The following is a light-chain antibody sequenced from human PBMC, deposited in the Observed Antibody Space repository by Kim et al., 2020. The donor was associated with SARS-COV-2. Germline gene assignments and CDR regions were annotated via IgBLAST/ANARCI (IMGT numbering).Light chain of an antibody. J-gene: IGLJ3*02. V-gene: IGLV3-1*01. CDR3: QAWDTTAAWV. CDR1: NLGDKY. Sequence: SYELTQPPPVSVSPGATAILTCSGDNLGDKYAAWYQHKPGQSPAVVLYQDSKRPSGLPERFSGSNAGNVATLTITDTQAMDEADYYCQAWDTTAAWVFGGGTQLTVL. CDR2: QDS.